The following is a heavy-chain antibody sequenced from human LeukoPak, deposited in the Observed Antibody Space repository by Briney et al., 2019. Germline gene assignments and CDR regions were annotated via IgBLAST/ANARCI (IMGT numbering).Heavy chain of an antibody. CDR3: ARDGGYSYGYH. J-gene: IGHJ5*02. CDR1: GGSISSLY. CDR2: IYYSGST. V-gene: IGHV4-59*01. D-gene: IGHD5-18*01. Sequence: PSETLSLTCAVSGGSISSLYWNWIRQPPGKGLEYIGHIYYSGSTNYNPSLKSRVTISIDTSKNQFSLKLSSVTAADTAAYYCARDGGYSYGYHWGQGTLVTVSS.